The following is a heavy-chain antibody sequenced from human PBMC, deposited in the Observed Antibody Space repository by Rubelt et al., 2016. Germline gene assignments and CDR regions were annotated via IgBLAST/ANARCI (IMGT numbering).Heavy chain of an antibody. V-gene: IGHV1-69*01. CDR2: IIPIFGTA. J-gene: IGHJ4*02. CDR3: ASTPGIAVHYFDY. CDR1: GGTFSSYA. D-gene: IGHD6-19*01. Sequence: QVQLVQSGAEVKKPGSSVKVSCKASGGTFSSYAISWVRQAPGQGLEWMGGIIPIFGTANCAEKFQGRVPITADESTSTAYMELSSLRSEDTAVYYCASTPGIAVHYFDYWGQGTLVTVSS.